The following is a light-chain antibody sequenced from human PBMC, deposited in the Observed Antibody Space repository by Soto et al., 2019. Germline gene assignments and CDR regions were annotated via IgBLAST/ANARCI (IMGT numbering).Light chain of an antibody. CDR3: GSREDSLSVVV. Sequence: QSVLTQPPSVSAAPGQKVTISCSGTNSNIGKNDVFWYQQLPGTAPKLLIYDNDKRPSGTPDRFSGSKSGTSATLGITGLQTADEADYYCGSREDSLSVVVFGGGTKLTVL. CDR2: DND. CDR1: NSNIGKND. J-gene: IGLJ2*01. V-gene: IGLV1-51*01.